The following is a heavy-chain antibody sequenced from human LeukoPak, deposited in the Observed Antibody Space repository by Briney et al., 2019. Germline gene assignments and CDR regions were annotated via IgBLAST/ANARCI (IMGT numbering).Heavy chain of an antibody. V-gene: IGHV3-33*01. CDR2: IWNDGSNE. J-gene: IGHJ4*02. D-gene: IGHD6-13*01. CDR3: ARDREAAADLGY. CDR1: GFSISNYG. Sequence: GGSLRLSCAASGFSISNYGMHWARQAPGRGRELGAIIWNDGSNEYYADSVKGRFTTSRDNSKNTLYLQMNSLRVEDRAVYYCARDREAAADLGYWAQGTLVTVSS.